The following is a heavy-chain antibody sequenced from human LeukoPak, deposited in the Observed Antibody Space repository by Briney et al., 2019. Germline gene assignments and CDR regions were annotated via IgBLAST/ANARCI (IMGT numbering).Heavy chain of an antibody. V-gene: IGHV4-4*02. D-gene: IGHD4-17*01. J-gene: IGHJ4*02. CDR3: ARDSGRDDYGENGPFDS. CDR1: GTSITTNNW. CDR2: IFHTGST. Sequence: SETLSLTCTVSGTSITTNNWWTWVRQPPGKGLEWIGEIFHTGSTKYNASLESRVTMSIDKSKRQFYLKVSSVTAADTAIYYCARDSGRDDYGENGPFDSWGQGTLVTVSS.